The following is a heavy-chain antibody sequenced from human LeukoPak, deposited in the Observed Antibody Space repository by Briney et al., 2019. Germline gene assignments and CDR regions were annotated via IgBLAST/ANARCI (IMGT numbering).Heavy chain of an antibody. Sequence: PGGFLRLSCAASGFTFDDYGMSWVRQAPGKGLEWVSGINWNGGSTGYADSVKGRFTISRDNAKNSLYLQMNSLRAEDTALYHCARGSGLSSYDAFDIWGQGTMVTVSS. CDR2: INWNGGST. J-gene: IGHJ3*02. CDR3: ARGSGLSSYDAFDI. V-gene: IGHV3-20*01. D-gene: IGHD3-22*01. CDR1: GFTFDDYG.